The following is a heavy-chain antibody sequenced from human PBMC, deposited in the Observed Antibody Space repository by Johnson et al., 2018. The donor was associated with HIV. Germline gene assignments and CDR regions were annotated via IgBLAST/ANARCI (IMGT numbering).Heavy chain of an antibody. V-gene: IGHV3-20*04. Sequence: EVQLVESGGGVVRPGGSLRLSCAASGFSFDDYDMSWVRQAPGKGLEWVSGIYWTGGRTSYADSVTVRFTISRDNSKNTLYLQMNSLRAEDTAVDYCARDRDGQQWRSAFDIWGQGTMVTVSS. D-gene: IGHD6-19*01. CDR3: ARDRDGQQWRSAFDI. CDR2: IYWTGGRT. J-gene: IGHJ3*02. CDR1: GFSFDDYD.